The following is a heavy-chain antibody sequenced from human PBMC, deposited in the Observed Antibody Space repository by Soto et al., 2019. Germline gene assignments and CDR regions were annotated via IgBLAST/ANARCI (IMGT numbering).Heavy chain of an antibody. Sequence: QVQLVQSGADVKKPGSSVKVSCQASGVTFSSETLGWVRQAPGQGLEWVGGIIPLFGTVSYAQKFQGRVTITADESTSTVYMELSSLRSDDTAVYFCATELGENPASPFDAWGQGTLVIVSS. CDR1: GVTFSSET. V-gene: IGHV1-69*01. CDR3: ATELGENPASPFDA. CDR2: IIPLFGTV. D-gene: IGHD3-10*01. J-gene: IGHJ4*02.